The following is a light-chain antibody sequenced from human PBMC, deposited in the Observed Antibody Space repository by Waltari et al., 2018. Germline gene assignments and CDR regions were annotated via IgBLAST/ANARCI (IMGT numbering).Light chain of an antibody. V-gene: IGLV2-14*03. CDR1: GSAVGASDF. Sequence: QSALTQPASVSGSPGQSITISCSGVGSAVGASDFLSWHQHHPGKAPQVIIYDVTNRPSGVSDRFSASKSANTASLTISRLQPEDEADYYCSSQTLDGLVLFGGGTRLTVL. CDR2: DVT. CDR3: SSQTLDGLVL. J-gene: IGLJ2*01.